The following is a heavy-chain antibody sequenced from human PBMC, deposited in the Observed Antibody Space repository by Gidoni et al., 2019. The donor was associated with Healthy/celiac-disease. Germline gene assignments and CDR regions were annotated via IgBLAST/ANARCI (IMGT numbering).Heavy chain of an antibody. J-gene: IGHJ6*02. CDR2: ISISISTI. Sequence: EVQLVESGGGWVQTGGSMRLSCAAYGYTISSYSMNWVRQAPGRGLVWVSYISISISTISFADSVKVRFTISRDNVKNSLYLQMNSLRDEDTAVYYCARNSYDFWSGLDSYYYGMDVWGQGTTVTVSS. V-gene: IGHV3-48*02. D-gene: IGHD3-3*01. CDR1: GYTISSYS. CDR3: ARNSYDFWSGLDSYYYGMDV.